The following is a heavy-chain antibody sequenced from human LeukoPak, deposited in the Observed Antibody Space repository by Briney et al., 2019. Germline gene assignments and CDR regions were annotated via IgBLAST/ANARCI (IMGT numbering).Heavy chain of an antibody. D-gene: IGHD6-13*01. J-gene: IGHJ4*02. CDR1: GFSLSTSGMR. CDR3: ARSYRIAAAGTDFDY. Sequence: SGPALVKPTQTLTLTCTFSGFSLSTSGMRVSWIRQPPGKALEWLARIDWDDDKFYSTSLKTILTISKDTSKNQVVLTMTNMDPVDTATYYCARSYRIAAAGTDFDYWGQGTLVTVSS. CDR2: IDWDDDK. V-gene: IGHV2-70*04.